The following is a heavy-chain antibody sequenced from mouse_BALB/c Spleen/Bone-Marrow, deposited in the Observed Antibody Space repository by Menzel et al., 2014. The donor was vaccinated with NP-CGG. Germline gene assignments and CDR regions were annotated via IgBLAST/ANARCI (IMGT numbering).Heavy chain of an antibody. V-gene: IGHV1-80*01. D-gene: IGHD1-1*01. CDR1: GYAFSSYW. Sequence: VKVVESGAELVRPGSSVKISCKASGYAFSSYWLNWVRQRPGQGLEWIGQIYPGDGDTNYNGKFKDKATLTADKSSSTAYMQLSSLTSEASAVYFCAKSGYGSFDYWGQGTTLTVSS. CDR2: IYPGDGDT. CDR3: AKSGYGSFDY. J-gene: IGHJ2*01.